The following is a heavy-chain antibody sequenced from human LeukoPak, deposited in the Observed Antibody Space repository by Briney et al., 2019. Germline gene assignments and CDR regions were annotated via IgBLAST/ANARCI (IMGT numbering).Heavy chain of an antibody. CDR3: ATWAFYHNLDV. Sequence: GGSLRLSCAASGFTIGPYAMYWVRQGPGRGLEWVSVIKADGSGTFYADSVRGRFTTSRDNSKNSLYLQMDSLTSEDTALYYCATWAFYHNLDVWGQGTTVIVSS. D-gene: IGHD2/OR15-2a*01. CDR1: GFTIGPYA. V-gene: IGHV3-43*02. CDR2: IKADGSGT. J-gene: IGHJ6*02.